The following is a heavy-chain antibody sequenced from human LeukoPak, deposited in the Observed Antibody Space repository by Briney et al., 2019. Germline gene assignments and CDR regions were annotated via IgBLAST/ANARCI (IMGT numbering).Heavy chain of an antibody. V-gene: IGHV1-69*13. J-gene: IGHJ6*03. CDR1: GYTFTGYY. Sequence: ASVKVSCKASGYTFTGYYMHWVRQAPGQGLEWMGGIIPIFGTANYAQKFQGRVTITADESTSTAYMELSSLRSEDTAVYYCARDSGTHYYYYYMDVWGKGTTVTVSS. CDR3: ARDSGTHYYYYYMDV. CDR2: IIPIFGTA. D-gene: IGHD3-10*01.